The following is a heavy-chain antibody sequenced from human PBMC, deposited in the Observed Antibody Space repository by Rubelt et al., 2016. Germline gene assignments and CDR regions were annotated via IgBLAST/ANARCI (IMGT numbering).Heavy chain of an antibody. D-gene: IGHD3-22*01. Sequence: QVQLQESGPGLVKPSETLSLTCTVSGGSMNTYYWSWIRQPPGKGLEWIGYIYYTGSTDYNPSLKSRVTISVDTSKNQFSLDLNAVTAADTAVYYCARGELIVVAHDAFDIWGQGTMVTVSS. J-gene: IGHJ3*02. CDR3: ARGELIVVAHDAFDI. CDR1: GGSMNTYY. CDR2: IYYTGST. V-gene: IGHV4-59*12.